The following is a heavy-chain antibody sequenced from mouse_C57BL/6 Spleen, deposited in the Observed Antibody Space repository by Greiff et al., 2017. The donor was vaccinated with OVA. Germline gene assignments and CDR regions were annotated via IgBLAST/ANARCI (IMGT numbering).Heavy chain of an antibody. CDR3: ARPYYGNYWYFDV. Sequence: EVKVVESGGGLVKPGGSLKLSCAASGFTFSDYGMHWVRQAPEKGLEWVAYISSGSSTIYYADTVKGRFTISRDNAKNTLFLQMTSLRSEDTAMYYCARPYYGNYWYFDVWGTGTTVTVSS. V-gene: IGHV5-17*01. D-gene: IGHD2-10*01. J-gene: IGHJ1*03. CDR1: GFTFSDYG. CDR2: ISSGSSTI.